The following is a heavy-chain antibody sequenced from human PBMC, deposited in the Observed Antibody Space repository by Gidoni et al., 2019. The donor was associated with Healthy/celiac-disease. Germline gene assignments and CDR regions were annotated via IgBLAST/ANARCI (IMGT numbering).Heavy chain of an antibody. D-gene: IGHD6-13*01. CDR1: GGSFRGYY. J-gene: IGHJ5*02. Sequence: QVQLQQRGAGMLTPSETLSLTCAVYGGSFRGYYWSWIRQPPGKGREWIGEINHSGSTNYNPSLKSRVTISVDTSKNQFSLKLSSVTAADTAVYYCARGVIAAAGTGWFDPWGQGTLVTVSS. CDR2: INHSGST. V-gene: IGHV4-34*01. CDR3: ARGVIAAAGTGWFDP.